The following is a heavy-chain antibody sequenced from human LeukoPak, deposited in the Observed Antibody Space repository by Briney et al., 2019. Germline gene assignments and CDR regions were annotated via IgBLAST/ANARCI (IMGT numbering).Heavy chain of an antibody. CDR2: IYYSGST. CDR1: GGSISSSSYY. Sequence: SETLSLTCTVSGGSISSSSYYWGWIRQPPGKGLEWIGSIYYSGSTYYNPSLKSRVTISVDTSKNQFSLKLSSVTAADTAVYYCAREQLYYDSSGSDYWGQGTLVTVSS. J-gene: IGHJ4*02. CDR3: AREQLYYDSSGSDY. V-gene: IGHV4-39*07. D-gene: IGHD3-22*01.